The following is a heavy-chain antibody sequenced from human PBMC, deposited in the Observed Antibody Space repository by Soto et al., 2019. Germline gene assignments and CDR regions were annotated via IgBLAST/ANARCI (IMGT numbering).Heavy chain of an antibody. V-gene: IGHV1-69*06. CDR3: ARDGGIAGFYYFDY. D-gene: IGHD6-13*01. CDR2: IIPMSGTA. J-gene: IGHJ4*02. CDR1: GGTFSSYA. Sequence: SVKVSCKTSGGTFSSYAINWVRQASGQGLEWMGGIIPMSGTARSAQKFQGRVTIIADKSTRTVYMELSSLRSEDTAVYYCARDGGIAGFYYFDYWGQGTQVTSPQ.